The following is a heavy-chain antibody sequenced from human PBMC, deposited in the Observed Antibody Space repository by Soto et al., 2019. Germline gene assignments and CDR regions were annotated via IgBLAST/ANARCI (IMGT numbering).Heavy chain of an antibody. J-gene: IGHJ4*02. V-gene: IGHV3-7*02. CDR3: AMNSGGYGGDEV. D-gene: IGHD2-21*02. Sequence: EVQLVESGGGLVQPGGSLRLSCAASGFTFSTYWMTWVRQAPGKGLEWVANIKYDGSEKYYVDSVKGRFTISRDNAKNSLYLQMNSLRAEDTSVYYCAMNSGGYGGDEVWGQGTLVTVSS. CDR2: IKYDGSEK. CDR1: GFTFSTYW.